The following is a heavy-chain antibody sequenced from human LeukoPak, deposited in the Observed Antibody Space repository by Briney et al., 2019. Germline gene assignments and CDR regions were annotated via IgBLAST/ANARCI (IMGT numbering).Heavy chain of an antibody. D-gene: IGHD4-17*01. Sequence: GGSLRLSCAASGFTFSTYNMHWVRQAPGKGLEWVSSISGASRSTYIYYADSVKGRFTISRDNAENSLYLQMNSLRAEDTAVYYCARPSINDYGDFGYWGQGTLVTVSS. CDR2: ISGASRSTYI. CDR3: ARPSINDYGDFGY. CDR1: GFTFSTYN. J-gene: IGHJ4*02. V-gene: IGHV3-21*01.